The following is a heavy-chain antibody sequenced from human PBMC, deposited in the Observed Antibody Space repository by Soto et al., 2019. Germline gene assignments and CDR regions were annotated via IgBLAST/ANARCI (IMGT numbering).Heavy chain of an antibody. J-gene: IGHJ6*02. CDR1: GGSLSSYY. D-gene: IGHD3-10*01. CDR3: ARTKFGSGMIHDYYYGMDV. Sequence: SETLSLTCTVSGGSLSSYYWSWIRQPPGKGLEWIGYIYYSGSTNYNPSLKSRVTISVDTSKNQFSLKLSSVTAADTAVYYCARTKFGSGMIHDYYYGMDVCGQGPTVTFS. V-gene: IGHV4-59*01. CDR2: IYYSGST.